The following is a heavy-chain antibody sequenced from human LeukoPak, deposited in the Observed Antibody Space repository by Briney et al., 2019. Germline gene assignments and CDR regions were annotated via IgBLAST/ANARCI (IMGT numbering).Heavy chain of an antibody. CDR2: ISSSSSYI. V-gene: IGHV3-21*01. Sequence: SGGSLRLSCAASGFTFSSYSMNWVHQAPGKGLEWVSSISSSSSYIYYADSVKGRFTISRDNAKNSLYLQMNSLRAEDTAVYYCARDIRYFDWPDYFDYWGQGTLVTVSS. CDR3: ARDIRYFDWPDYFDY. CDR1: GFTFSSYS. D-gene: IGHD3-9*01. J-gene: IGHJ4*02.